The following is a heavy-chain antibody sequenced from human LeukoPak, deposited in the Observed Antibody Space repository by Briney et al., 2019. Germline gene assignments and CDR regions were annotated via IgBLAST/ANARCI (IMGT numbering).Heavy chain of an antibody. Sequence: GASVKVSCKASGGTFSSYAISWVRQAPGQGLEWMGGIIPIFGTANYAQKFQGRGTITTDESTSTAYMELSSLRSEDTAVYYCARYSSSSRWFDPWGQGTLVTVSS. J-gene: IGHJ5*02. CDR3: ARYSSSSRWFDP. CDR1: GGTFSSYA. V-gene: IGHV1-69*05. D-gene: IGHD6-6*01. CDR2: IIPIFGTA.